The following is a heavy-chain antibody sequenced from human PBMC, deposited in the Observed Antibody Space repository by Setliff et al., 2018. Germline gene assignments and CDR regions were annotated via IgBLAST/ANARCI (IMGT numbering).Heavy chain of an antibody. D-gene: IGHD2-15*01. CDR2: TIPMFGTT. J-gene: IGHJ6*03. CDR1: GATFSSYG. Sequence: VKVSCKASGATFSSYGISWVRQAPGQGLEWMGGTIPMFGTTEYAQKFQGRVTITTDESTNTAYMELSSLRSEDTAMYYCAREKVVVVSATSYHYYMDVWGKGTTVTVSS. CDR3: AREKVVVVSATSYHYYMDV. V-gene: IGHV1-69*05.